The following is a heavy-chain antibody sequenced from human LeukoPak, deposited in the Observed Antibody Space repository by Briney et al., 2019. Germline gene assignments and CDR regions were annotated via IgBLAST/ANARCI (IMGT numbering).Heavy chain of an antibody. CDR2: IYYSGST. V-gene: IGHV4-31*03. CDR1: GGSISSGGYY. J-gene: IGHJ5*02. D-gene: IGHD3-3*01. CDR3: ARGFWSGYYSWFDP. Sequence: SETLSLTCTVSGGSISSGGYYWSWIRQHPGKGLEWIGYIYYSGSTYYNPSLKSRVTISVDTSENQFSLKLSSVTAADTAVYYCARGFWSGYYSWFDPWGQGTLVTVSS.